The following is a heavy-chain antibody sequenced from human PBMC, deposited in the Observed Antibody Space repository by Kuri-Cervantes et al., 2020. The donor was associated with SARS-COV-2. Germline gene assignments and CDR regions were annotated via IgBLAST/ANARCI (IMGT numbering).Heavy chain of an antibody. D-gene: IGHD1-1*01. CDR1: GFTFSSYA. CDR2: ISYDGSNK. Sequence: GESLKISCAASGFTFSSYAMHWVRQAPGKGLEWVAVISYDGSNKYYADSVKGRFTIPRDNSKNTLYLQMNSLRAEDTAVYYCVRDGDHWNFDYWGQGTLVTVSS. J-gene: IGHJ4*02. CDR3: VRDGDHWNFDY. V-gene: IGHV3-30*07.